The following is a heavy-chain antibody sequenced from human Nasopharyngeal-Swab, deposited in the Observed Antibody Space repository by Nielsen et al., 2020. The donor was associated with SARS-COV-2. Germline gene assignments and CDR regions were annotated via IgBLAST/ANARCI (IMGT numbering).Heavy chain of an antibody. Sequence: ASVKVSCKASGYTFTGYYMHWVRQAPGQGLEWLGWISAYNGNTNYAQKLQGRVTMTTDTSTSTAYMDLRSLRSDDTAVYYCARGVFSGSSLLYYFDYWGQGTLVTVSS. J-gene: IGHJ4*02. CDR2: ISAYNGNT. V-gene: IGHV1-18*04. D-gene: IGHD1-26*01. CDR1: GYTFTGYY. CDR3: ARGVFSGSSLLYYFDY.